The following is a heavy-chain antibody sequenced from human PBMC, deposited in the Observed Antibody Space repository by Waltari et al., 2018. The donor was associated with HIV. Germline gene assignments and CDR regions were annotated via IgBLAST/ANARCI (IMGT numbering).Heavy chain of an antibody. J-gene: IGHJ6*02. V-gene: IGHV3-66*01. D-gene: IGHD2-21*02. CDR3: ASIAYCGGDCYPRGMDV. CDR1: GFTVSSNY. CDR2: MYSGGST. Sequence: EVQLVESGGGLVQPGGSLRLSCAASGFTVSSNYMSWVRQAPGKGLGWVAVMYSGGSTDYADSVKGRFTISRDNAKNTLYLQMNSLRAEDTAVYYCASIAYCGGDCYPRGMDVWGQGTTVTVSS.